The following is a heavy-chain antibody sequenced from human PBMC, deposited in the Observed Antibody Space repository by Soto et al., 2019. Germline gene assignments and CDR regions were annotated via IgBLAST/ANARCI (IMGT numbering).Heavy chain of an antibody. CDR3: ARAGPYYDSSGYYDS. Sequence: PSQTLSLTCVISGDSVSSNSAAWNWIRQSPSRGLEWLGRTYYRSKWFNDYAVSVKSRITINPDTSKNQFSLQLSSVTPEDTAVYYCARAGPYYDSSGYYDSWGQGILVTVPS. J-gene: IGHJ4*02. D-gene: IGHD3-22*01. V-gene: IGHV6-1*01. CDR2: TYYRSKWFN. CDR1: GDSVSSNSAA.